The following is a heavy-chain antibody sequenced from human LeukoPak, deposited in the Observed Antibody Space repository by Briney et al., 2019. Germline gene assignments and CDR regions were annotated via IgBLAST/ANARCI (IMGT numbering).Heavy chain of an antibody. CDR1: GGSISSYY. D-gene: IGHD6-6*01. CDR2: IYYSGST. Sequence: LETLSLTCTVSGGSISSYYWSWIRQPPGKGLEWIGYIYYSGSTNYNPSLKSRVTISVDTSKNQFSLKLSSVTAADTAVYYCARGGTSTDYYYYGMDVWGQGTTVTVSS. V-gene: IGHV4-59*01. J-gene: IGHJ6*02. CDR3: ARGGTSTDYYYYGMDV.